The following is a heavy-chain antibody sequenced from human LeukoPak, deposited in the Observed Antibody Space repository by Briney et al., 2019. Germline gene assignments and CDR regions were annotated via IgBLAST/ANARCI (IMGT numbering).Heavy chain of an antibody. Sequence: GGSLRLSCAASGFTFSSYWMHWVRQAPGKGLVWVSRINSDGSGTSYADSVKGRFTISRDNAKNTLYLQMNSLRAEDTAVYYCARDVKVGYGDYVRWGQGTLVTVSS. V-gene: IGHV3-74*01. CDR2: INSDGSGT. CDR1: GFTFSSYW. J-gene: IGHJ4*02. CDR3: ARDVKVGYGDYVR. D-gene: IGHD4-17*01.